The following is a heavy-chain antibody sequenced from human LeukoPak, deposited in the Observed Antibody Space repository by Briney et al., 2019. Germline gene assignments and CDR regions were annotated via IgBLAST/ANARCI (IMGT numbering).Heavy chain of an antibody. CDR2: TYYRSKWHS. CDR1: GDSVSSNSAA. Sequence: SQTLSLTSAISGDSVSSNSAAWNWIRQSPSRCLEWLGRTYYRSKWHSYYAPSVKSRITINPDTSKNQFSLQLKSVTAEDTAVYYCARMVGLVSDFWGQGTLVTVSS. D-gene: IGHD3-10*01. J-gene: IGHJ4*02. CDR3: ARMVGLVSDF. V-gene: IGHV6-1*01.